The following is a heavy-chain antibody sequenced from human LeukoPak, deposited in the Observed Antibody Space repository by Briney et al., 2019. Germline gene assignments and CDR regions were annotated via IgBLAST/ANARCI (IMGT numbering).Heavy chain of an antibody. CDR1: GFTFSSYA. D-gene: IGHD1-26*01. V-gene: IGHV3-23*01. J-gene: IGHJ4*02. CDR3: AKGGLGYSGSYYVGY. Sequence: GGSLRLSCAASGFTFSSYAMSWVRQAPGKGLEWVSAISGSDGSTYCADSVKGRFAISRDSSKNTLYLQMNSLRAEDTAVYYCAKGGLGYSGSYYVGYWSQGTLVTVAS. CDR2: ISGSDGST.